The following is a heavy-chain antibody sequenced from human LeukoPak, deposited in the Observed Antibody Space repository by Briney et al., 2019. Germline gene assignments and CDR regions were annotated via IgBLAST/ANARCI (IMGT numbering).Heavy chain of an antibody. Sequence: GGSLRLSCAASGFTFSSYAMSWVRQSPGKGLEWCSGISRRGENTDYVDSVKGRFTISRDNSKNTLYLQMTNRRAEDTAVYFCAQGRFVPSGRDASWGQGTLVTVSS. CDR1: GFTFSSYA. CDR3: AQGRFVPSGRDAS. CDR2: ISRRGENT. J-gene: IGHJ5*02. V-gene: IGHV3-23*01. D-gene: IGHD2-15*01.